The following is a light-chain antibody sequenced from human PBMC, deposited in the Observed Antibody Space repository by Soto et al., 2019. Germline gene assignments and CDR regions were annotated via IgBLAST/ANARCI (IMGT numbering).Light chain of an antibody. J-gene: IGKJ1*01. CDR3: QQYNSYSPT. Sequence: IQMAQSPSPLSASLGDRLTITCRASQSISSRLAWYQQKPGKAPKLLIYKASSLESGVPSRFSGSGSGTEFTLTISSLQPDDFATYYCQQYNSYSPTFGQGTKVDIK. V-gene: IGKV1-5*03. CDR1: QSISSR. CDR2: KAS.